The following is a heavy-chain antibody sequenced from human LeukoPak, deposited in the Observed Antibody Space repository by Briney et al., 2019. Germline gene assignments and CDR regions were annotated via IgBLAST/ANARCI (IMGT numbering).Heavy chain of an antibody. V-gene: IGHV3-30*03. CDR1: RFTLSSYG. CDR3: ATHSNYYGSGVDY. CDR2: ISDDGGNK. D-gene: IGHD3-10*01. Sequence: PGRSLRLSCAASRFTLSSYGIHWVRQAPGKGLQWVAAISDDGGNKYYSDSMKGRFTISRDNSQNLVYLQMNSLRTEDTAVYYCATHSNYYGSGVDYWGQGTLVTVSS. J-gene: IGHJ4*02.